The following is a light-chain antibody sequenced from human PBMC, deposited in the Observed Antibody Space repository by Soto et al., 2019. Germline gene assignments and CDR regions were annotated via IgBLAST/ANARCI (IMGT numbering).Light chain of an antibody. CDR2: SNN. J-gene: IGLJ2*01. V-gene: IGLV1-44*01. Sequence: QSVLTQPPSASGTPGQRVTISCSGSSSNIGSNTVNWYQQLPGTAPKLLMYSNNQRPSGIPRRFSGSKSGTSASLAISGLQSEDEADYYCAAWDDSLNGPVFGGGTKLTVL. CDR1: SSNIGSNT. CDR3: AAWDDSLNGPV.